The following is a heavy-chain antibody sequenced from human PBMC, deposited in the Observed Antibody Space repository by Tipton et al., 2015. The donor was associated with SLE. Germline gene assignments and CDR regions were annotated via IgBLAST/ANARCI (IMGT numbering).Heavy chain of an antibody. J-gene: IGHJ4*02. CDR1: GFTFSRYA. Sequence: SLRLSCAASGFTFSRYAMHWVRQAPGKGLEWVAVIWFDGSNKYYGDSVQGRFTISRDDSRDTLYLQMNSLRVEDTAVYYCAREQTGGLDFWGQGILVTVSS. V-gene: IGHV3-33*01. CDR3: AREQTGGLDF. D-gene: IGHD2-15*01. CDR2: IWFDGSNK.